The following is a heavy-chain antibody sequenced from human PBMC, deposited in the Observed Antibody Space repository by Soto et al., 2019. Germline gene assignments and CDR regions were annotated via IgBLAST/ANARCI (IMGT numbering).Heavy chain of an antibody. D-gene: IGHD6-13*01. CDR1: GGSISSGDYY. CDR2: IYYSGST. J-gene: IGHJ4*02. V-gene: IGHV4-30-4*01. CDR3: AREAAGFDY. Sequence: ASETLSLTCTVSGGSISSGDYYWSWIRQPPGKGLEWIGYIYYSGSTYYNPSLKSRVTISVDTSKNQFSLKLSSVTAADKAVYYCAREAAGFDYWGQGTLVTVSS.